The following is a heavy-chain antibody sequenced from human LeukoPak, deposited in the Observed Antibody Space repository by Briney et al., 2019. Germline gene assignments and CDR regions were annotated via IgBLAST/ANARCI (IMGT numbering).Heavy chain of an antibody. V-gene: IGHV1-2*02. J-gene: IGHJ4*02. CDR3: ATVDEYYYDSSGYSRY. CDR2: INPNSGGT. CDR1: GYTFTGYY. Sequence: APVKVSCKASGYTFTGYYMHWVRQAPGQGLEWMGWINPNSGGTNYAQKFQGRVTMTRDTSISTAYMELSRLRSDDTAVYYCATVDEYYYDSSGYSRYWGQGTLVTVSS. D-gene: IGHD3-22*01.